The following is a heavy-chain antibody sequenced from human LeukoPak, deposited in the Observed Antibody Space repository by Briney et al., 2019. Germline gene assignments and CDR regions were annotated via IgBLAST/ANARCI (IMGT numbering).Heavy chain of an antibody. J-gene: IGHJ4*02. CDR2: IYYSGST. CDR1: GGSISSYY. V-gene: IGHV4-59*12. Sequence: SETLSLTCTVSGGSISSYYWSWIRQPPGKGLEWIGYIYYSGSTNYNPSLKSRVTISVDTSKNQFSLKLSSVTAADTAVYYCAGRPPRRERAFDYWGQGTLVTVSS. CDR3: AGRPPRRERAFDY.